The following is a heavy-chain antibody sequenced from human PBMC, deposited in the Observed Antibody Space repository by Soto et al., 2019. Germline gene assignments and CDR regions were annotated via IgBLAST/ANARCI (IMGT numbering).Heavy chain of an antibody. CDR1: GFTFGSFA. D-gene: IGHD5-12*01. CDR2: ISYDGSNK. J-gene: IGHJ6*02. CDR3: ARGSGDGYIDSYGMGV. Sequence: GGSLRLSCAAPGFTFGSFALHWVRQAPGKGLEWVAVISYDGSNKYYADSVKGRFTISRDNSKNTLYLQMNSLRAEDTAVYNCARGSGDGYIDSYGMGVWGQGTTVTVXS. V-gene: IGHV3-30-3*01.